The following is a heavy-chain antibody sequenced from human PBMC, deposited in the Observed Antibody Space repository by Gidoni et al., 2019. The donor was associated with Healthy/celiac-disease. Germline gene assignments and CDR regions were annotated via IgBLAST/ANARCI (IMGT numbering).Heavy chain of an antibody. Sequence: QVQLVQSGAEVKKPGASVKVSCKASGYTFTSYYMHWVRQATGQGLEWMGIIHPSGGSTSYAQKFQGRVTMTRDTSTSTVYMELSSLRSEDTAVYYCARGIVVVVAARAGAFDIWGQGTMVTVSS. CDR2: IHPSGGST. CDR3: ARGIVVVVAARAGAFDI. CDR1: GYTFTSYY. V-gene: IGHV1-46*01. D-gene: IGHD2-15*01. J-gene: IGHJ3*02.